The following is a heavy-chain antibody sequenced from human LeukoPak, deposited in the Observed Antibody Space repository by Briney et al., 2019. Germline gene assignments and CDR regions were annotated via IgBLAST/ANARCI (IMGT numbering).Heavy chain of an antibody. CDR3: AKALLLFSSDYFDY. CDR2: ISGSGGRT. J-gene: IGHJ4*02. V-gene: IGHV3-23*01. D-gene: IGHD3-10*01. Sequence: PGGSLRLSCAASRFTLSTYAMTWVRHAPGQGLEWVSAISGSGGRTYYADSLKGRFTISRGNSKNTLYLQMNSLRAEDTAVYYCAKALLLFSSDYFDYWGQGTLVTVSS. CDR1: RFTLSTYA.